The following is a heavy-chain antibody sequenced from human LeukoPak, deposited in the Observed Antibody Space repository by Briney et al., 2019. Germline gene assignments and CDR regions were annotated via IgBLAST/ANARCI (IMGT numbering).Heavy chain of an antibody. CDR1: GYTFTSYD. V-gene: IGHV1-8*01. D-gene: IGHD2-15*01. J-gene: IGHJ3*02. CDR2: MNPNSGNT. CDR3: ARGPGIGYWAEEATAFDI. Sequence: ASVKVSCKASGYTFTSYDNNWVRQATGQGLKWMGWMNPNSGNTGYAQKFQGRVTMTRNTSISTAYMELSSLRSEDTAVYYCARGPGIGYWAEEATAFDIWGQGTMVTVSS.